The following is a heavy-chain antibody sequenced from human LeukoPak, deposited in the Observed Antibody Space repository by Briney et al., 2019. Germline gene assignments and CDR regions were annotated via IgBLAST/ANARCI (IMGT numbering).Heavy chain of an antibody. V-gene: IGHV3-53*01. J-gene: IGHJ4*02. CDR3: ASLSPLYYDSSGYSY. CDR1: GFTVSSNY. D-gene: IGHD3-22*01. CDR2: IYSRDST. Sequence: PGGSLRLSCAASGFTVSSNYMDLVRPAPGKGPEWVSVIYSRDSTHYADYVKGRFTITRDNSKNTLYLQMNSLRAEDTAVYYCASLSPLYYDSSGYSYWGRGTRVTVSS.